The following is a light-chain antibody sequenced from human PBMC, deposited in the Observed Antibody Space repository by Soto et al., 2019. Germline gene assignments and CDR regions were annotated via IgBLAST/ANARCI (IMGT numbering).Light chain of an antibody. CDR2: DAS. V-gene: IGKV1-5*01. CDR3: QQYSTYPWT. J-gene: IGKJ1*01. Sequence: IQNSQSPSTLSASVGDRVTITCRASQSISSWLAWYQQKPGKAPKVLIFDASSLESGVPSRFSGSGSATEFTLTISSLQPDDFATYYCQQYSTYPWTFGQGTKVDIK. CDR1: QSISSW.